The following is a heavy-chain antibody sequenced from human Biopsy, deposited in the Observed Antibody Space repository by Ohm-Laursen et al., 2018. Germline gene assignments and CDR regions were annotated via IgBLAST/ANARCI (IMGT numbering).Heavy chain of an antibody. D-gene: IGHD3-16*01. V-gene: IGHV4-61*01. CDR1: GDSVSSGSHH. CDR3: ASFVVGGGGVGA. Sequence: SETLSLTCRVSGDSVSSGSHHWRWIRQSPGNGLEWIGERYYSGSTGYSGSANDNPSLKSRITISADTSRNEFSLRLASVTAPAPAVFYCASFVVGGGGVGAWGQGTLVTVSS. CDR2: RYYSGSTGYSGSA. J-gene: IGHJ5*02.